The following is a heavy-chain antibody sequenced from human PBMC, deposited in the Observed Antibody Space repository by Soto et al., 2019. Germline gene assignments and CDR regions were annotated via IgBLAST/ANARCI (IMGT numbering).Heavy chain of an antibody. CDR2: IAYDGSNK. J-gene: IGHJ5*02. CDR1: GFSISRSA. CDR3: ARDLQAGDDNVNWFAP. D-gene: IGHD1-1*01. V-gene: IGHV3-30-3*01. Sequence: VPLVESGGGVVQPGRSLRLSCVASGFSISRSAMHWVRQAPGKGLEWVAVIAYDGSNKWYADSAKGRFTISRDNSKNTLYLDMSSLRAEDTAVYFCARDLQAGDDNVNWFAPWGQGTLVTVSS.